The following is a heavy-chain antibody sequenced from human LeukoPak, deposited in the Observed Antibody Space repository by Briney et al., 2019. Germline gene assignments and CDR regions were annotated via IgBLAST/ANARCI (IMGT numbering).Heavy chain of an antibody. J-gene: IGHJ5*02. D-gene: IGHD3-10*01. CDR2: SSYGATST. CDR3: ARDSWFGEPYPRGFDP. V-gene: IGHV3-11*04. Sequence: SSYGATSTYYADSVKGRFTISRDNAKNSLYLQMNSLRAEDTAVYYCARDSWFGEPYPRGFDPWGQGTLVTVSS.